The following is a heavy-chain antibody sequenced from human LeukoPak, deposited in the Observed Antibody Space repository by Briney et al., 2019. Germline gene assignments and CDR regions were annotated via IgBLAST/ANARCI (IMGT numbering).Heavy chain of an antibody. V-gene: IGHV4-39*07. CDR2: IYYSGST. Sequence: PSETLSLTCTVSGGSISSSSYYWGWIRQPPGQGLEWIGSIYYSGSTYYNPSLKSRVTISVDTSKNQFSLKLSSVTAADTAVYYCARVVWELLYAFDIWGQGTMVTVSS. CDR1: GGSISSSSYY. CDR3: ARVVWELLYAFDI. D-gene: IGHD1-26*01. J-gene: IGHJ3*02.